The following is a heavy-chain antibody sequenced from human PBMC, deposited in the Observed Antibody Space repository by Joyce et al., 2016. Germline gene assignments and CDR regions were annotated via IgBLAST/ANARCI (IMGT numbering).Heavy chain of an antibody. V-gene: IGHV5-51*01. J-gene: IGHJ5*01. Sequence: EVQLVQSGTEVKKPGESVKISCKGSGYDFRSYWINWVRQMPGKGPEWMGTIYPGDSDTKYSPSFQGRVTISADKSINTAYLQWRGLRASDTAIYYCARQDLGYDCWKGYDSWGQGTLVTVSS. CDR1: GYDFRSYW. CDR3: ARQDLGYDCWKGYDS. CDR2: IYPGDSDT. D-gene: IGHD3/OR15-3a*01.